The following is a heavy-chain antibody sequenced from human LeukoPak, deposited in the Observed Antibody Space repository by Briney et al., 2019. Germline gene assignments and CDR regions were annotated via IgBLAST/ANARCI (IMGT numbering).Heavy chain of an antibody. CDR3: ARVQLPEVTVTTGFDY. J-gene: IGHJ4*02. V-gene: IGHV3-43*02. D-gene: IGHD4-17*01. Sequence: PGRSLRLSCAASGFTFDDYAMHWVRQAPGKGLEWVSLISGDGGSTYYADSVKGRFTISRDNSKNSLYLQMNSLRTEDTALYYCARVQLPEVTVTTGFDYWGQGTLVTVSS. CDR2: ISGDGGST. CDR1: GFTFDDYA.